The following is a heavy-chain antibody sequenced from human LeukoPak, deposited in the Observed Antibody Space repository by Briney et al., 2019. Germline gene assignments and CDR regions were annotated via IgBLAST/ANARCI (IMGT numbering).Heavy chain of an antibody. V-gene: IGHV3-49*04. J-gene: IGHJ4*02. CDR3: TRDLGYCSSTSCYSDDY. CDR2: IRSKAYGGTT. Sequence: PGGSLRLSCTASGFTFGDYAMSWVRQAPGKGLEWVGFIRSKAYGGTTEYAASVKGRFTISRDDSKSIAYLQMNSLKTEDTAVYYCTRDLGYCSSTSCYSDDYWGQGTLVTVSS. CDR1: GFTFGDYA. D-gene: IGHD2-2*01.